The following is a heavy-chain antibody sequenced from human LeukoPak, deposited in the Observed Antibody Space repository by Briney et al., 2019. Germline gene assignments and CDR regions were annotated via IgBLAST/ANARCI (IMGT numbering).Heavy chain of an antibody. Sequence: GGSLRLSCAASGFTFSSYGMHWVRQAPGKGLEWVAFIRYDGSNKYYADSVKGRFTISRDNSKNTLYLQMNSLRAEDTAVYYCAEDLSSSSWEFDYWGQGTLVTVSS. CDR2: IRYDGSNK. J-gene: IGHJ4*02. V-gene: IGHV3-30*02. CDR1: GFTFSSYG. D-gene: IGHD6-13*01. CDR3: AEDLSSSSWEFDY.